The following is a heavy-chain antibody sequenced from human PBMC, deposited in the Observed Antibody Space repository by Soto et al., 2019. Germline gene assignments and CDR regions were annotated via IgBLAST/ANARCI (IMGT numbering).Heavy chain of an antibody. CDR3: ARSYPPTYYYDSSGYPNFDY. CDR2: IIPIFGTA. Sequence: SVKVSCKASGGTFSSYAISWVRQAPGQGLEWMGGIIPIFGTANYAQKFQGRVTITADEFTSTAYMELSSLRSEDTAVYYCARSYPPTYYYDSSGYPNFDYWGQGTLVTVSS. D-gene: IGHD3-22*01. CDR1: GGTFSSYA. J-gene: IGHJ4*02. V-gene: IGHV1-69*13.